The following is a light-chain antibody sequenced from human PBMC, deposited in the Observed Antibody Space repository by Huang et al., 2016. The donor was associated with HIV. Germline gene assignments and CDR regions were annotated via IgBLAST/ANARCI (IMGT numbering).Light chain of an antibody. V-gene: IGKV3-11*01. Sequence: EIVLTQSPATMSLSPGERATLSCRASQSVSSNLAWYQHKPGQAPRLLIYDASNRATGIADRISGSGAGTDFTLTISSLEPEDFALYCCQQRSNWPLTFGGETKVEIK. J-gene: IGKJ4*01. CDR3: QQRSNWPLT. CDR2: DAS. CDR1: QSVSSN.